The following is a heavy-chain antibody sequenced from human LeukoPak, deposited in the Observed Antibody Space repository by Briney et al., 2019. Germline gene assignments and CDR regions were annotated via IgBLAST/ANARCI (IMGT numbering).Heavy chain of an antibody. Sequence: ASVKVSCKASGYTFTSYAMHWVRQAPGQRLEWMGWINAGNGNTKYSQKFQGRVTITRDTSASTAYMELSSLRSEDTAVYYCAREGSGKISWFDPWGQGTLVTVSS. CDR2: INAGNGNT. V-gene: IGHV1-3*01. D-gene: IGHD3-10*01. J-gene: IGHJ5*02. CDR3: AREGSGKISWFDP. CDR1: GYTFTSYA.